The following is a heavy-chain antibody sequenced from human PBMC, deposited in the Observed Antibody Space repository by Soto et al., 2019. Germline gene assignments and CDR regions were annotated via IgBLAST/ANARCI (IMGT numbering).Heavy chain of an antibody. CDR3: ARDCACACCAVWSD. Sequence: EVQLLESGGDLVQPGGSLRLSCAASGFSLNNYAMDWVRQAPGKGLEWVSSISSSGDKTSYADYVKGRFIISRDNSKNMLYLQMDSLRVEDSALYFCARDCACACCAVWSDWGQGTLVTVSS. V-gene: IGHV3-23*01. CDR2: ISSSGDKT. D-gene: IGHD3-16*01. J-gene: IGHJ4*02. CDR1: GFSLNNYA.